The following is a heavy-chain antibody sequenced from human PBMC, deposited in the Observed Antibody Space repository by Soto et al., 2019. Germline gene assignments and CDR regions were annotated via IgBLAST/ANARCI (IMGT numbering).Heavy chain of an antibody. V-gene: IGHV4-34*01. D-gene: IGHD2-21*01. J-gene: IGHJ4*02. CDR2: INHSGST. CDR3: ARERYCGGDCLYYFDY. CDR1: GGSFSGYY. Sequence: SETLSLTCAVYGGSFSGYYWSWIRQPPGKGLEWIGEINHSGSTNYNPSLKSRVTISVDTSKNQFSLKLSSVTAADTAVYYCARERYCGGDCLYYFDYWGQGTLVTVSS.